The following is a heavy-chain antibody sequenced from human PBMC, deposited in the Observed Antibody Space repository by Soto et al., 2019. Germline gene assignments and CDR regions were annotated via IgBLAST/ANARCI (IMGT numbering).Heavy chain of an antibody. Sequence: XGSLRLSCAASGFTFSNYCMYGVRQAPGKGLEWVAVIWYDGTTKYYADSVKGRFTISRDNSKNTLYLQMNSLRAEDTAVYYCARGRGTYYFDSSGLGDAFDIWGQGTMVTVSS. CDR2: IWYDGTTK. D-gene: IGHD3-22*01. CDR1: GFTFSNYC. CDR3: ARGRGTYYFDSSGLGDAFDI. J-gene: IGHJ3*02. V-gene: IGHV3-33*08.